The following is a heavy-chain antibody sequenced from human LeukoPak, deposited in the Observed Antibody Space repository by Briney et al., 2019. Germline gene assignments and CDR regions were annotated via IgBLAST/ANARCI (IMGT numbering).Heavy chain of an antibody. J-gene: IGHJ6*02. CDR3: ARDTGIRGMDV. Sequence: PGDSLRLSCAASGFTLSSYWMHWVRQAPGKGLEYVSAISGDGGSTDYADSVKGRFTISGDNSKNTLYLQMGSPRAEDMAVYYCARDTGIRGMDVWGQGTTVTVSS. V-gene: IGHV3-64*02. CDR2: ISGDGGST. D-gene: IGHD5-18*01. CDR1: GFTLSSYW.